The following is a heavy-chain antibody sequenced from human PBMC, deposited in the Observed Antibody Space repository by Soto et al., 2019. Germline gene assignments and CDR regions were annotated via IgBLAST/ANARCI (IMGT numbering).Heavy chain of an antibody. CDR3: ARDDLASRLVRGYYYYYGMDV. CDR2: IIPIFGTA. D-gene: IGHD6-6*01. Sequence: ASVKVSCKASGGTFSSYAISWVRQAPGQGLEWMGGIIPIFGTANYAQKFQGRVTITADESTSTAYMELSSLRSEDTAVYYCARDDLASRLVRGYYYYYGMDVWRQGTTVTVSS. V-gene: IGHV1-69*13. J-gene: IGHJ6*02. CDR1: GGTFSSYA.